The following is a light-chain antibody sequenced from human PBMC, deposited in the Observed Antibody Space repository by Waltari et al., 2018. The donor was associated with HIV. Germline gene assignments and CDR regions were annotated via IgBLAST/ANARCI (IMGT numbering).Light chain of an antibody. J-gene: IGLJ3*02. V-gene: IGLV6-57*02. Sequence: NFMLTQPHSVSASPGKTVTISCTGSSGRVASNYVQWYPQRPGSAPTTVIYKDDQRPSGVPDRFSGSINSSSNSASLTISGLKTEDEVDYYCQSFHGITAVFGGGTKLTVL. CDR1: SGRVASNY. CDR2: KDD. CDR3: QSFHGITAV.